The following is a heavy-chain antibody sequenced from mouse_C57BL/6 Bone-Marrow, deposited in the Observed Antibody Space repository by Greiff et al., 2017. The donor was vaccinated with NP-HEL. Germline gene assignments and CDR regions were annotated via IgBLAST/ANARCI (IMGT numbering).Heavy chain of an antibody. V-gene: IGHV2-9-1*01. CDR1: GFSLTSYA. Sequence: VQLQESGPGLVAPSQSLSITCTVSGFSLTSYAISWVRQPPGKGLEWLGVIWTGGGTNYNSALKSRLSISKDNSKSQVFLKMNSLQTDDTARYYCARNPTYYYGSSFYAMDYWGQGTSVTVSS. D-gene: IGHD1-1*01. CDR2: IWTGGGT. J-gene: IGHJ4*01. CDR3: ARNPTYYYGSSFYAMDY.